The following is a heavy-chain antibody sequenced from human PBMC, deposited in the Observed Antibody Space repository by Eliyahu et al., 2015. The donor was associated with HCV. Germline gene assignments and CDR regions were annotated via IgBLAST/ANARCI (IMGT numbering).Heavy chain of an antibody. Sequence: EVQLLESGGDLVQPGGSLRLSCXASGFTFRSQAXXWVRXAPGKGLEWVAAILDDGGTTYYADSVKGRFTVSRDNSRNTFFLQMNSLRVDDTAVYYCAKVAVAGIRQFDYWGQGTLVTVSS. CDR1: GFTFRSQA. V-gene: IGHV3-23*01. CDR3: AKVAVAGIRQFDY. J-gene: IGHJ4*02. D-gene: IGHD6-19*01. CDR2: ILDDGGTT.